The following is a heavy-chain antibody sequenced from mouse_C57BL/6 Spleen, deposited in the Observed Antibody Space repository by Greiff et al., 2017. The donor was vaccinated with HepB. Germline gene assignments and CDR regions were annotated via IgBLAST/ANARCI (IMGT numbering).Heavy chain of an antibody. CDR1: GYTFTSYW. CDR3: ASKAYDGYYSFYWYFDV. D-gene: IGHD2-3*01. Sequence: VQLQQPGAELVMPGASVKLSCKASGYTFTSYWMHWVKQRPGQGLEWIGEIDPSDSYTNYNQKFKGKSTLTVDKSSSTAYMQLSSLTSEDSAVYYCASKAYDGYYSFYWYFDVWGTGTTVTVSS. CDR2: IDPSDSYT. J-gene: IGHJ1*03. V-gene: IGHV1-69*01.